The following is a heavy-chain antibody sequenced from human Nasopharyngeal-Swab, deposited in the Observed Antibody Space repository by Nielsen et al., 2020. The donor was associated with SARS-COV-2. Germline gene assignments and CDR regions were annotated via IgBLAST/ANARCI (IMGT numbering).Heavy chain of an antibody. CDR3: ARGGYYCSSTSCYYYSGYYYGMDV. CDR2: FNHSGST. V-gene: IGHV4-34*01. J-gene: IGHJ6*02. Sequence: SRQCPGKALDWIGEFNHSGSTKYNPSLKSRVNISVDTSKNQFSLKVSSVTAADTAVYYCARGGYYCSSTSCYYYSGYYYGMDVWGQGTTVTVSS. D-gene: IGHD2-2*01.